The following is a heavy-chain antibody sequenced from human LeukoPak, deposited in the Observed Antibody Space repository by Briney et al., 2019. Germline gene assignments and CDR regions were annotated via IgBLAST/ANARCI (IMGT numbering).Heavy chain of an antibody. D-gene: IGHD4-17*01. CDR2: INHSGST. CDR3: ARGLTTVTPTPNYYYYGMDV. V-gene: IGHV4-34*01. CDR1: GGSFSGYY. J-gene: IGHJ6*02. Sequence: PSETLSLTCAVYGGSFSGYYWSWIRQPPGKGLEWIGEINHSGSTNYNPSLKSRVTISVDTSKNQFSLKLSSVTAADTAVYYCARGLTTVTPTPNYYYYGMDVWGQGTTVTVSS.